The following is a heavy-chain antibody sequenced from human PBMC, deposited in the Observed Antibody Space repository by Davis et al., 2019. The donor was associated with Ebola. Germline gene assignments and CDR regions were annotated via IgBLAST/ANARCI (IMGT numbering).Heavy chain of an antibody. J-gene: IGHJ4*02. CDR3: ARGGSPAMFKGVDE. V-gene: IGHV4-59*11. CDR2: IDYRGRS. D-gene: IGHD2-2*01. Sequence: PSETLSLTCTVSGVSIIDHYWSCIRQSPGKGLEWIGYIDYRGRSTYKPSLRSRITISVETSKNQFSLKLKSITAADTAVYYCARGGSPAMFKGVDEWGQGTLVTVAS. CDR1: GVSIIDHY.